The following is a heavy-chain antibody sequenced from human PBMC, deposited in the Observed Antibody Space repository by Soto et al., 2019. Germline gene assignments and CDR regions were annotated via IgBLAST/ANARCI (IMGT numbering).Heavy chain of an antibody. CDR3: AREGGESSDGLYYFDS. D-gene: IGHD3-16*01. J-gene: IGHJ4*02. Sequence: PLSLTCTVSGGSTSSDNYWSWIRQPPGKGLEWIGHIYYSGNTDYNPSLKSRLAISIDTSKNQFSLKLSSVTAADTAVYFCAREGGESSDGLYYFDSWGQGSLVTVS. CDR1: GGSTSSDNY. V-gene: IGHV4-30-4*01. CDR2: IYYSGNT.